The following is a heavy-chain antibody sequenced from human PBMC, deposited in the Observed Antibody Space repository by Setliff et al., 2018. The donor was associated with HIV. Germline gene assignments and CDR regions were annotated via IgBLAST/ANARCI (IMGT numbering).Heavy chain of an antibody. CDR3: ARLGSGWSDSYYYAMDI. Sequence: ASVKVSCKASGYTFTAYGISWVRQAPGHGLEWMGWISPNFGHTKYAQKFLDRVTMTVDTATSRVYMELRSLRSDDTAVYFCARLGSGWSDSYYYAMDIWGQGTTVTVSS. V-gene: IGHV1-18*01. CDR1: GYTFTAYG. D-gene: IGHD6-19*01. J-gene: IGHJ6*02. CDR2: ISPNFGHT.